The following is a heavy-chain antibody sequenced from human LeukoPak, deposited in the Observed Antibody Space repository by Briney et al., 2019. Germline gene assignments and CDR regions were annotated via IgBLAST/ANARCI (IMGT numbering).Heavy chain of an antibody. CDR1: RFTFSSYS. CDR2: LTSSSRYI. D-gene: IGHD6-19*01. CDR3: ARGIAVASTYYSYYMDG. Sequence: GGSLRLSCAASRFTFSSYSMNWVRHAPGKGREWVSSLTSSSRYIYYADSVKGRFTTSRDNAENSLYLQMNSLRAEDTAVYDCARGIAVASTYYSYYMDGGGKGTTVTIS. J-gene: IGHJ6*03. V-gene: IGHV3-21*06.